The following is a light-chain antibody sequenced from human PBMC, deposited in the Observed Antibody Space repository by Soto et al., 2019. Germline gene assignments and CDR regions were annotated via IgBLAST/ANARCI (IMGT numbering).Light chain of an antibody. CDR1: QSVSSSY. V-gene: IGKV3-20*01. CDR2: GAS. Sequence: EIVLTQSAGSLSLSPGERATLSYRASQSVSSSYLAWYQQKPGQAPRLLIYGASSRATGIPDRFSGSGSGTDFTLTISRLEPEDFAVYYCQQYGSSGFTFGPGTKVDIK. J-gene: IGKJ3*01. CDR3: QQYGSSGFT.